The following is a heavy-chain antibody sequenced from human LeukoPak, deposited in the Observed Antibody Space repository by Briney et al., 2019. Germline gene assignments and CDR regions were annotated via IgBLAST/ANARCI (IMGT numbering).Heavy chain of an antibody. Sequence: PGGSLRLSCAAPGFTFSSYSMNWVRQAPGKGLEWVSSISSSSSYIYYADSVKGRFTISRDNAKNSLYLQMNSLRAEDTAVYYCARVVLVGATYDAFDIWGQGTMVTVSS. CDR1: GFTFSSYS. D-gene: IGHD1-26*01. J-gene: IGHJ3*02. V-gene: IGHV3-21*01. CDR3: ARVVLVGATYDAFDI. CDR2: ISSSSSYI.